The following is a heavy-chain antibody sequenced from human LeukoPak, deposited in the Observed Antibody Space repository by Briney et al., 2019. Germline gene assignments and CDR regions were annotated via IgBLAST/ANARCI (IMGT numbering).Heavy chain of an antibody. CDR2: ISSSGTTI. Sequence: GGSLRLSCATSRFTFSDYYMTWIRQAPGKGLEWVSYISSSGTTIYYADSVKGRFTISRDNARNSLYLQMNSLRAEDTAVYYCARDPYSGTYGDTYYYYMDVWGKGTTVTISS. J-gene: IGHJ6*03. V-gene: IGHV3-11*04. CDR3: ARDPYSGTYGDTYYYYMDV. D-gene: IGHD1-26*01. CDR1: RFTFSDYY.